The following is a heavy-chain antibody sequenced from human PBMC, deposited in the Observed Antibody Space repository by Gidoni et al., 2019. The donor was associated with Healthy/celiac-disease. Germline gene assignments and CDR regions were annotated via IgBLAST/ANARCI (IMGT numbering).Heavy chain of an antibody. CDR3: ARDLAYCSSTSCYRAYYYYGMDV. CDR2: IKQDGSEK. V-gene: IGHV3-7*04. CDR1: GFTFSSYW. J-gene: IGHJ6*02. Sequence: EVQLVESGGGLVQPGGSLRLSCAASGFTFSSYWMSWVRQAPGKGLEWVANIKQDGSEKYYVDSVKGRFTISRDNAKNSLYLQMNSLRAEDTAVYYCARDLAYCSSTSCYRAYYYYGMDVWGQGTTVTVSS. D-gene: IGHD2-2*02.